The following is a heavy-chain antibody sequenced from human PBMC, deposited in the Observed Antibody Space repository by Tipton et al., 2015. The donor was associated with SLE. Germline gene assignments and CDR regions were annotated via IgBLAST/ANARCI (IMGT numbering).Heavy chain of an antibody. D-gene: IGHD3-10*01. V-gene: IGHV4-59*11. J-gene: IGHJ4*02. CDR2: IYYTGKT. CDR1: SGSISSRY. CDR3: AVAVLNPYYFDY. Sequence: TLSLTCTVSSGSISSRYWTWIRQPPGRGLEWIGSIYYTGKTYNSPSLKSRLSISVDTSKNQFSLKLTSVSAADTAMYYCAVAVLNPYYFDYWGQGILVTFSS.